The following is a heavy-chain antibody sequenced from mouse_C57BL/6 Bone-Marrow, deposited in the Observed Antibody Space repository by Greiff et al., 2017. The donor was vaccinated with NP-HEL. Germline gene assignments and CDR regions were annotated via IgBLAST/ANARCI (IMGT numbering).Heavy chain of an antibody. D-gene: IGHD2-3*01. J-gene: IGHJ1*03. CDR1: GYAFTNYL. V-gene: IGHV1-54*01. Sequence: QVQLQQSGAELVRPGTSVKVSCKASGYAFTNYLIEWVKQRPGQGLEWIGVINPGSGGTNYNEKFKGKATLTADKSSSTAYMQLSSLTSEDSAVYFCARPFYDGYYSYWYFDVWGTGTTVTVSS. CDR3: ARPFYDGYYSYWYFDV. CDR2: INPGSGGT.